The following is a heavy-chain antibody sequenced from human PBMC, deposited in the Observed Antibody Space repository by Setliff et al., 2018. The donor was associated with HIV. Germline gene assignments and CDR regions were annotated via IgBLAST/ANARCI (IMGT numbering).Heavy chain of an antibody. CDR3: ARDHGMWDYGGNVLLREYFLH. Sequence: ASVKVSCKASGYTFTGYYMHWVRQAPGQGLEWMGWITPNSGGANYAQKFQGRVTMTRDTSISTAYMELSRLRSDDTAVYYCARDHGMWDYGGNVLLREYFLHWGQGTLVTVSS. CDR2: ITPNSGGA. D-gene: IGHD4-17*01. J-gene: IGHJ1*01. CDR1: GYTFTGYY. V-gene: IGHV1-2*02.